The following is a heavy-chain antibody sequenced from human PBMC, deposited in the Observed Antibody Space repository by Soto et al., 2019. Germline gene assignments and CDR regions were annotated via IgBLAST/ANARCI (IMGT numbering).Heavy chain of an antibody. V-gene: IGHV4-59*01. CDR2: VDYSGTS. Sequence: QVHLQASGPGLVKPSETLSLTCTVSGGSLSSYSWTWIRQAPGGGLEWIGNVDYSGTSNHNPSLKSRVTTSARTSRNQFSLKLTSVTSADTAVSFWARDRVGDGGACDLWGRCTLITVSS. CDR1: GGSLSSYS. CDR3: ARDRVGDGGACDL. J-gene: IGHJ2*01. D-gene: IGHD3-16*01.